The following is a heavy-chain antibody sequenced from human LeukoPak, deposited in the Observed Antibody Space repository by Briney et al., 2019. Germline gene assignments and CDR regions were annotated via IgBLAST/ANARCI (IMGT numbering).Heavy chain of an antibody. D-gene: IGHD3-3*01. CDR3: AAVDYDFWSGPRAFDI. J-gene: IGHJ3*02. CDR2: IVVGSGNT. CDR1: GFTFTSSA. Sequence: ASVKVSCKASGFTFTSSAVQWVRQARGQRLEWIGWIVVGSGNTNYAQKFQERVTITRDMSTSTAYMELSSLRSEDTAVYYCAAVDYDFWSGPRAFDIWGQGTMVTVSS. V-gene: IGHV1-58*01.